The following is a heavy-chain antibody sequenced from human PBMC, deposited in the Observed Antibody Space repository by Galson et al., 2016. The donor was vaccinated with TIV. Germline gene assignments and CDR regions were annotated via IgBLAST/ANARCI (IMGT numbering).Heavy chain of an antibody. Sequence: SLRLSCAASGFGFADYAMHWVRHAPGKGLEWVSGISWNGGNIGYADSVKGRFTISRDNRKNFVSLQMNSLRSEDTAIYYCAKDRVGPATGWFDSWGQGALVTVSS. V-gene: IGHV3-9*01. CDR2: ISWNGGNI. J-gene: IGHJ5*01. CDR3: AKDRVGPATGWFDS. D-gene: IGHD1-26*01. CDR1: GFGFADYA.